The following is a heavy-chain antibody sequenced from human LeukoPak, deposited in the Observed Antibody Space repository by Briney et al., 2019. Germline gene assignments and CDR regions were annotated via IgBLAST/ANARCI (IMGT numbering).Heavy chain of an antibody. Sequence: GGSLRLSCAASGFTVSSNYMSWVRQAPGKGLEWVSVVYSGGSTYYADSVKGRFTISRDNSKNTLYLQMNSLRAEDTAVYYCARESLNYYYDSSFMDYWGQGTLVTVSS. CDR3: ARESLNYYYDSSFMDY. CDR2: VYSGGST. J-gene: IGHJ4*02. V-gene: IGHV3-66*01. D-gene: IGHD3-22*01. CDR1: GFTVSSNY.